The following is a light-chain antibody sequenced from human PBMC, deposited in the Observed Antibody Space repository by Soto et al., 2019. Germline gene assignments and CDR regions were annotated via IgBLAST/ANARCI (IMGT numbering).Light chain of an antibody. CDR2: DAS. V-gene: IGKV1-33*01. CDR1: QDIINY. CDR3: HEYQNLSMFT. Sequence: DIQMTQSPPSLSAYVGDRVTITCQTSQDIINYLNWFQEKPGKAPKLLIYDASILETGVTSRFSGSGSGTNFPVSIVSLHAEDFAAYYCHEYQNLSMFTFGPGTKGDF. J-gene: IGKJ3*01.